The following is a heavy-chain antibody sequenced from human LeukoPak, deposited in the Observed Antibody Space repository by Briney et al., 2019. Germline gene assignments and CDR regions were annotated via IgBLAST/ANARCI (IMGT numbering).Heavy chain of an antibody. CDR2: IWYDGSNK. CDR1: GFTFSSYG. V-gene: IGHV3-33*01. Sequence: SGGSLRLSCAASGFTFSSYGMHWVRQAPGKGLEWVAVIWYDGSNKYYADSVKGRFTISRDNSKNTLYLQMNSLRAEDTAVYYCARDFAGYCSSTSCYAPDYWGQGTLVTVSS. D-gene: IGHD2-2*01. J-gene: IGHJ4*02. CDR3: ARDFAGYCSSTSCYAPDY.